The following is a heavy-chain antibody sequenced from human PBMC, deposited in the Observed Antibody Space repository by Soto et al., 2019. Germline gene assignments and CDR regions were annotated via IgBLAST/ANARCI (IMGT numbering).Heavy chain of an antibody. Sequence: QVQLVQSGAEVKKPGASVKVSCKASGYTFTSYGISWVRQAPGQGLEWMGWISAYNGNTNYAQKLQGRVTMTTDTSTSPAYMELRSLRSDDTAVYYCARDLSDPRTSCVWGSSRSRYYGLDVWGQGTTVTVSS. D-gene: IGHD3-16*02. CDR1: GYTFTSYG. V-gene: IGHV1-18*01. J-gene: IGHJ6*02. CDR3: ARDLSDPRTSCVWGSSRSRYYGLDV. CDR2: ISAYNGNT.